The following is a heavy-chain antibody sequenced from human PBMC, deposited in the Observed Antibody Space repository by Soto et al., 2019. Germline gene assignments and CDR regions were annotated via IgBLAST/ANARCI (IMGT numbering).Heavy chain of an antibody. Sequence: GESLKLSCKGSGYSFTSYWIGWVRQMPGKGLEWMGIIYPGDSDTRYSPSFQGQVTISADKSISTAYLQWSSLKASDTAMYYCARHSGGTGSYYYYGMDVWGQGTTVTVSS. CDR3: ARHSGGTGSYYYYGMDV. CDR1: GYSFTSYW. CDR2: IYPGDSDT. D-gene: IGHD1-1*01. V-gene: IGHV5-51*01. J-gene: IGHJ6*02.